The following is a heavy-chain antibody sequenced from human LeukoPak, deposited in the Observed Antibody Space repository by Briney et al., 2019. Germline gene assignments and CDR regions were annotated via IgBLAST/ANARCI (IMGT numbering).Heavy chain of an antibody. CDR1: GYTLTVNN. V-gene: IGHV1-2*02. D-gene: IGHD3-10*01. CDR3: ARVKISNYGSDYDY. CDR2: ISPNSGGT. Sequence: ASVKVSCKASGYTLTVNNIHWVRQAPGQGLEWMGWISPNSGGTNYAQNFQGRVTMTRDTSISTAYMELSRLRSDDTAVYYCARVKISNYGSDYDYWGQGTLVTVSS. J-gene: IGHJ4*02.